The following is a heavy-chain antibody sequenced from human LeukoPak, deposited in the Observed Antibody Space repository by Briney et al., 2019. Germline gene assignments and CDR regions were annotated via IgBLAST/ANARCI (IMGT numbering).Heavy chain of an antibody. D-gene: IGHD6-6*01. V-gene: IGHV4-4*09. CDR2: IYTSGST. Sequence: SETLSLTCTVSGGSISSYYWSWIRQPPGKGLEWIGYIYTSGSTNYNPSLKSRVTISVDTSKNQFSLKLSSVTAADTAVYYCARQVVVSSNWFDPWGQGTLVTVSS. CDR1: GGSISSYY. J-gene: IGHJ5*02. CDR3: ARQVVVSSNWFDP.